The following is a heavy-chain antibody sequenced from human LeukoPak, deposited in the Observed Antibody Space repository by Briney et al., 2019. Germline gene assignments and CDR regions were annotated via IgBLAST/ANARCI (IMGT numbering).Heavy chain of an antibody. CDR3: APRYCTNGVCYRDDAFDI. Sequence: PSETLSLTCTVSGGSISSGGYYWSWIRQHPGKGLEWIGYIYYGGSTYYNPSLKSRVTISVDTSKNQFSLKLSSVTAADTAVYYCAPRYCTNGVCYRDDAFDIWGQGTMVTVSS. D-gene: IGHD2-8*01. V-gene: IGHV4-31*03. CDR1: GGSISSGGYY. J-gene: IGHJ3*02. CDR2: IYYGGST.